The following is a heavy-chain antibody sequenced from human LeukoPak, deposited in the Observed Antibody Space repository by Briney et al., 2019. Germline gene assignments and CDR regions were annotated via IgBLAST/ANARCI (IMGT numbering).Heavy chain of an antibody. CDR2: IKDSGRT. Sequence: PSETPSLTCTVSGGSISSYYWSWIRQPPGKGLEYIGEIKDSGRTTYNPSLKSRVTISVDTSKNQFSLSMISVTAADTAFYYCARHESGSSSAAFDSWGQGT. J-gene: IGHJ3*01. CDR3: ARHESGSSSAAFDS. D-gene: IGHD6-6*01. CDR1: GGSISSYY. V-gene: IGHV4-34*01.